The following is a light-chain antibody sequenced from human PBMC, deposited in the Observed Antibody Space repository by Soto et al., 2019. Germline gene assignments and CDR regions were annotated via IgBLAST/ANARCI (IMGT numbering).Light chain of an antibody. V-gene: IGKV3-15*01. CDR3: QQYAKWPHT. Sequence: EMVMTQSPATLSVSPGERATLSCRASQNLSRNLAWYQQQPGQAPRLLIFYASTRATGIPARFSGSGSGTAFTLTISSLQSEDFAVYYCQQYAKWPHTFGQGTKLEIK. CDR1: QNLSRN. CDR2: YAS. J-gene: IGKJ2*01.